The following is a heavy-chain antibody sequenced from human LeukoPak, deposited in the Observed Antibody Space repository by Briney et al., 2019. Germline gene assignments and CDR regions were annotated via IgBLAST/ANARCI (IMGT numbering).Heavy chain of an antibody. CDR3: TRAKRIIMVRGVITRYFDY. J-gene: IGHJ4*02. D-gene: IGHD3-10*01. Sequence: PSETLSLTCGVYGGSFSGYYWSWSRQPPGKGLEWIGEINHSGSTNYNPSLKSRVTISVDTSKNQFSLKLRSVTAADTAVYYCTRAKRIIMVRGVITRYFDYWGQGTLVTVSS. CDR2: INHSGST. CDR1: GGSFSGYY. V-gene: IGHV4-34*01.